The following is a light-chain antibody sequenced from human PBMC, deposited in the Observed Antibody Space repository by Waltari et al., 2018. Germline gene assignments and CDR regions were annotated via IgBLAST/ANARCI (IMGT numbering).Light chain of an antibody. V-gene: IGLV2-14*01. Sequence: QSALTPTASVSGSPVQSITISCIGTRSGIGGYDFVSWYQQHPDKVPKQLIQEVTNLSLGCSDRFLGAKSGNTAALTISELQAEDEADYYCSSFSRTATEVIFGGGTRLTGL. CDR3: SSFSRTATEVI. J-gene: IGLJ2*01. CDR2: EVT. CDR1: RSGIGGYDF.